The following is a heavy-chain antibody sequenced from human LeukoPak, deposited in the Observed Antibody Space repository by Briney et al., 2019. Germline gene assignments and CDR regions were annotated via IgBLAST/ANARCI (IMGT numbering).Heavy chain of an antibody. Sequence: SETLSLTCTVSGGSISSYYWSWIRQPPGKGLEWIGYIYYSGSTNYNPSLKSRVTISVDTSKNQFSLKLSPVTAADTAVYYCARDRPYCSSTSCSKNWFDPWGQGTLVTVSS. V-gene: IGHV4-59*01. CDR3: ARDRPYCSSTSCSKNWFDP. CDR2: IYYSGST. D-gene: IGHD2-2*01. J-gene: IGHJ5*02. CDR1: GGSISSYY.